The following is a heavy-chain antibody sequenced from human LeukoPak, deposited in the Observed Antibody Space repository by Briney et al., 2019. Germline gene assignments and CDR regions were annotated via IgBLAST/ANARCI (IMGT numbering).Heavy chain of an antibody. CDR1: RFTFDDYG. J-gene: IGHJ4*02. D-gene: IGHD3-22*01. V-gene: IGHV3-20*04. CDR3: AREGDSSGYYYVYYFDY. Sequence: GGSMTLSCAASRFTFDDYGMSWVRQAPGKGLEWVSGINWNGGSTAYADSVKGRFTISRDNAKNSLYLQMNSLRAEDTALYYCAREGDSSGYYYVYYFDYWGQGTLVTVSS. CDR2: INWNGGST.